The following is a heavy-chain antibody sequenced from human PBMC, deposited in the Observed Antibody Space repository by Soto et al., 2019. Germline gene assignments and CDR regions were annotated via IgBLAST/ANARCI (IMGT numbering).Heavy chain of an antibody. CDR2: IYYSGST. V-gene: IGHV4-30-4*01. CDR1: AGSISSGDYY. J-gene: IGHJ5*02. CDR3: ARPVVEYSSTPGWFDT. D-gene: IGHD6-6*01. Sequence: SETLSLTCTLSAGSISSGDYYWSWIRQPPGKGLARIGYIYYSGSTYYNTSLKSRVTISVDASKNQFSLKLSSVTAADTSVSYRARPVVEYSSTPGWFDTGARGSIVAVSS.